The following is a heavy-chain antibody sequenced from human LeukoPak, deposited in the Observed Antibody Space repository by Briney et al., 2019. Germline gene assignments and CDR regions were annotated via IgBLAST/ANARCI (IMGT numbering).Heavy chain of an antibody. V-gene: IGHV3-7*01. Sequence: GGSLRHSCAGSGFPFSSYWMSWVRQAPGKGPEWVANIKQDGSESYYVDSVKGRFTISRDNAKNSLYLQMNSLRAEDTAVYYCAREEDNSDEYLREDYWGQGTLVTVSS. J-gene: IGHJ4*02. CDR1: GFPFSSYW. CDR3: AREEDNSDEYLREDY. D-gene: IGHD4-17*01. CDR2: IKQDGSES.